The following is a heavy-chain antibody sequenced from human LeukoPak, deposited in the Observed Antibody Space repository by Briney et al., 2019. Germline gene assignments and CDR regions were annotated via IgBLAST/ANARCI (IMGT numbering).Heavy chain of an antibody. V-gene: IGHV4-59*01. CDR1: GGSISSYY. CDR2: IYYSGST. Sequence: SETLSLTCTVSGGSISSYYWSWIRQPLGKGLEWIGHIYYSGSTNYNPSLKSRVSISVDTSKNQFSLKVSSVTAADTAVYYCARGRPAFTSSWYSALIDYWGQGTLVTVSS. CDR3: ARGRPAFTSSWYSALIDY. D-gene: IGHD6-13*01. J-gene: IGHJ4*02.